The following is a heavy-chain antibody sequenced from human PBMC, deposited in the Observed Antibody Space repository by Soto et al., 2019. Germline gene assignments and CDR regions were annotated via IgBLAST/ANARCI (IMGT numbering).Heavy chain of an antibody. Sequence: KPSETLSLTCTVSVGGSFSSYYWSWIRQPPGKGLEWIGYIYYSGSTNYNPSLKSRLTMSVHTSQNQFSLKVNSVIAADTAVYYCARNRGNYFDYWGQGILVTVSS. V-gene: IGHV4-59*01. CDR1: VGGSFSSYY. J-gene: IGHJ4*02. CDR3: ARNRGNYFDY. CDR2: IYYSGST.